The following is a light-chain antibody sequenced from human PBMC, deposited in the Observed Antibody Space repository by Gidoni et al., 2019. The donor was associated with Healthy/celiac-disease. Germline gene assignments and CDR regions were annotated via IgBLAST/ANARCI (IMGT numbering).Light chain of an antibody. CDR1: SSNIGAGYD. CDR2: GNS. CDR3: QSYDSSLLYV. J-gene: IGLJ1*01. V-gene: IGLV1-40*01. Sequence: QSVLTQPPSVSGSPGHRVTISCTGSSSNIGAGYDVHWYQQLPGTAPKLLIYGNSNRPSGVPDRFSGSKSGTSASLAITGLQAEDEADYYCQSYDSSLLYVFGTGTKVTVL.